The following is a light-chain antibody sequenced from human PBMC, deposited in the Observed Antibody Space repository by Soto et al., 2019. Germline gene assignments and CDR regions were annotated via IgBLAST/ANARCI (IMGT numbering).Light chain of an antibody. CDR1: QSISGSS. CDR2: GVS. J-gene: IGKJ2*01. V-gene: IGKV3-20*01. Sequence: EIVLTQSPGTLSLSPGERATLSCMASQSISGSSLAWYQQRPGQAPRLLIYGVSNRATGIPDRFSGSGSETDFTLTISRLEPDDFAVSYCQLYGHSRDTFGPGTKLEIK. CDR3: QLYGHSRDT.